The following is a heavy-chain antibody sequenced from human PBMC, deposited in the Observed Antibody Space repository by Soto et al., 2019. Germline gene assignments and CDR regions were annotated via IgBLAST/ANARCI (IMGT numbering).Heavy chain of an antibody. CDR3: ARHRGFSFDS. J-gene: IGHJ4*02. CDR1: SGSISSDNW. CDR2: IYHSGGT. Sequence: QVQLQESGPGLVNPSGTLSLTCAVSSGSISSDNWWSWVRQPPGKGLEWIGEIYHSGGTHYNPSLKSRVTISVDKSKNLISLELSSVTAADTAVYFCARHRGFSFDSWGQGTLVTVSS. V-gene: IGHV4-4*02.